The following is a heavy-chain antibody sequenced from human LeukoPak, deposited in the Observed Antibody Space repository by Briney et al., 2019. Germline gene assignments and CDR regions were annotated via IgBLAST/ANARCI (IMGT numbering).Heavy chain of an antibody. Sequence: ASVKVSCKASGYTFTTYDINWVRHAPGQGHGRIVWMNPKSANTGNAQKFHGRVTITRNTSISTAYMELNSLRSDDTAVYYCARARLVRGPVTPLYYFDCWGEGVLVTVSS. CDR2: MNPKSANT. CDR1: GYTFTTYD. J-gene: IGHJ4*02. D-gene: IGHD2-8*02. V-gene: IGHV1-8*01. CDR3: ARARLVRGPVTPLYYFDC.